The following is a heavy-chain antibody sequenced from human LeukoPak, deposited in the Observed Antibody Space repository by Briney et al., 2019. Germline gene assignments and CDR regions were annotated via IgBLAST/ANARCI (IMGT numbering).Heavy chain of an antibody. J-gene: IGHJ4*02. CDR1: GFSFGSYA. V-gene: IGHV3-66*01. Sequence: GGSLRLSCAASGFSFGSYAMSWVRQAAGKGLEWVSVIYSGGSTYYADSVKGRFTISRDNSKNTLYLQMNSLRAEDTAVYYCARGEPFDYWGQGTLVTVSS. CDR2: IYSGGST. CDR3: ARGEPFDY.